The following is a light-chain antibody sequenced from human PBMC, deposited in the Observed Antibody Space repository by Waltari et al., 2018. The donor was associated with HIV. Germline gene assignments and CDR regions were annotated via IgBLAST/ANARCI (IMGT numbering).Light chain of an antibody. CDR1: SSNIGGNT. Sequence: QSVLTQPPSASGTPGQRVTISCSGSSSNIGGNTVNWYQQLPGTAPKLLMYSNNQRPSGVPDRFSGSKSGTAASLAISGVQSEDEADYYCAAWDGSLNNYVFGTGTKVTVL. CDR2: SNN. J-gene: IGLJ1*01. CDR3: AAWDGSLNNYV. V-gene: IGLV1-44*01.